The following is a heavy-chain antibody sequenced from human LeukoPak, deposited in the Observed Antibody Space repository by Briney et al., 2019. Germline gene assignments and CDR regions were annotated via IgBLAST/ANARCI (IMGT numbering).Heavy chain of an antibody. V-gene: IGHV3-11*01. CDR1: GFTFSGYY. J-gene: IGHJ4*02. CDR3: GRVGRYCTNGVCYIVFDY. D-gene: IGHD2-8*01. CDR2: ISSSGSTI. Sequence: GGSLRPSCAASGFTFSGYYMSWIRQAPGKGLEWVSYISSSGSTIYYADSVKGRFTISRDNAKSSLYLQLNSLRAEDTAVYYCGRVGRYCTNGVCYIVFDYWGQGTLVTVSS.